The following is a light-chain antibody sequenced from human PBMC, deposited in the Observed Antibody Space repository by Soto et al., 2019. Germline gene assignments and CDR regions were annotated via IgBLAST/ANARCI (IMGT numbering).Light chain of an antibody. CDR1: QTISSW. V-gene: IGKV1-5*03. CDR2: KAS. Sequence: DLQMTQSPSTLSGSVGDRVTITCRASQTISSWLAWYQQKPGKAPKLLIYKASTLKSGAPSRFSGSGSGTESPLTISSLQPDDFATYYCHHYNSYSEAVGQGTK. CDR3: HHYNSYSEA. J-gene: IGKJ1*01.